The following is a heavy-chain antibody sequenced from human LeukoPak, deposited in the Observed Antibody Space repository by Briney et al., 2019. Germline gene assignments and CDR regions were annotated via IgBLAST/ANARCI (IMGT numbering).Heavy chain of an antibody. CDR2: ISWNSGSI. J-gene: IGHJ6*02. CDR3: XXXXXXXXXXXFWSRYYYYYGMDV. D-gene: IGHD3-3*01. CDR1: GFTFDDYA. V-gene: IGHV3-9*01. Sequence: GGSLRLSCAASGFTFDDYAMHWVRQAPGKGLEWVSGISWNSGSIGYADSVKGRFTISRDNAKNSLYLQMNSLRAEDTALYYXXXXXXXXXXXXFWSRYYYYYGMDVWGQGTTVTVSS.